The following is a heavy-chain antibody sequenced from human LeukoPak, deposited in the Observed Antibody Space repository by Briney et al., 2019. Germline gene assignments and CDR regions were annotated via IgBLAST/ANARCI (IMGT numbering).Heavy chain of an antibody. CDR1: GGSISSYY. CDR3: ARTTEAHSWRTRYYDYYMDV. J-gene: IGHJ6*03. V-gene: IGHV4-59*01. D-gene: IGHD6-13*01. CDR2: IYYSGSA. Sequence: SETLSLTCTVSGGSISSYYWSWIRQPPGKGLEWIGYIYYSGSANYNPSLKSRVTISVDTSKNLFSLKLRSVTAADTAVYYCARTTEAHSWRTRYYDYYMDVWGKGTTVTVSS.